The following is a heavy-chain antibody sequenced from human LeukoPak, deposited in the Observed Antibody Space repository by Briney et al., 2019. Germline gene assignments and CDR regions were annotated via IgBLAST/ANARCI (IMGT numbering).Heavy chain of an antibody. Sequence: SETLSLTCSVSGGSISGYYWSWIRQPPGKXXXXXXXXXXXGSTNYNASLKSRVTMSVDTSKNQFSLKLSSVTAADTAVYYCARDYGFREGSGYDYYFDYWGQGTLVTVSS. CDR2: XXXXGST. V-gene: IGHV4-59*01. J-gene: IGHJ4*02. CDR1: GGSISGYY. D-gene: IGHD5-12*01. CDR3: ARDYGFREGSGYDYYFDY.